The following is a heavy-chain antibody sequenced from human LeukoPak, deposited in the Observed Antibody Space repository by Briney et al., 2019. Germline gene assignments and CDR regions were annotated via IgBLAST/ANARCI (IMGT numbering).Heavy chain of an antibody. D-gene: IGHD6-13*01. CDR3: ARVGYSSAWYFFNF. CDR2: LSSTGTT. V-gene: IGHV3-23*01. CDR1: GISFSSFG. Sequence: GGSLRLSCAASGISFSSFGMSWVRQTPEKGLEWVSTLSSTGTTFYAGSVRGRFTISRANSENTLYLQMDSLTAEDTALYYCARVGYSSAWYFFNFWGQGTLVTVSS. J-gene: IGHJ4*02.